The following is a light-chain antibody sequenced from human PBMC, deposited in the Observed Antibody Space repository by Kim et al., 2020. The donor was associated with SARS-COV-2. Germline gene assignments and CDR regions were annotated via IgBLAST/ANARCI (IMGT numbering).Light chain of an antibody. J-gene: IGKJ4*01. Sequence: SLSPGERATLSCRASQSIGTDLAWYQHKPGQAPRLLIYNAFTRATGIPARISGSGSGTDFTLTISSLQSEDFAVYYCQQYNDWPLTFGGGTKVDIK. V-gene: IGKV3D-15*01. CDR2: NAF. CDR3: QQYNDWPLT. CDR1: QSIGTD.